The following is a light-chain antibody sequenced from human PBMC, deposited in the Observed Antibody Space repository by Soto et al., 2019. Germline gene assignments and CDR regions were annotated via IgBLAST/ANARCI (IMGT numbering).Light chain of an antibody. V-gene: IGLV3-21*04. CDR2: YDS. CDR3: QVWDSSSDHPV. J-gene: IGLJ1*01. CDR1: NIGSKS. Sequence: LTQPPSVSVAPGKTARITCGGNNIGSKSVHWYQQKPGQAPVLVIYYDSDRPSGIPERFSGSNSGNTATLTISRVEAGDEADYYCQVWDSSSDHPVFGTGTKVTV.